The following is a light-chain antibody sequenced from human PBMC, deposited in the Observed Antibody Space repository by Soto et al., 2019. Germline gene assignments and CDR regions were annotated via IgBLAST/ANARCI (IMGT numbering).Light chain of an antibody. J-gene: IGLJ3*02. Sequence: QSVLTQPPSVSGAPGQRVTISCTGSSSIIGGGYYVHWYQQLPGTAPQLLIYGNSNRPSGVPNRFSGSKSGTSASLAITGLQAEDEADYYCQSYNSSLSGWVFGGGTKVTVL. V-gene: IGLV1-40*01. CDR2: GNS. CDR1: SSIIGGGYY. CDR3: QSYNSSLSGWV.